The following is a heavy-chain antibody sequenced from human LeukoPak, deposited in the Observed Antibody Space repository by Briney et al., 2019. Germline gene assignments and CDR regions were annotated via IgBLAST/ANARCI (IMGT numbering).Heavy chain of an antibody. D-gene: IGHD2-15*01. Sequence: GASVKVSCKASGGTFSSYAISWVRQAPGQGLEWMGRIIPILGIANYAQKFQGRVTIIADKSTSTAYMELSSLRSEDTAVYYCARDFRYCSGGSCYSGPYWGQGTLVTVSS. CDR1: GGTFSSYA. CDR2: IIPILGIA. J-gene: IGHJ4*02. CDR3: ARDFRYCSGGSCYSGPY. V-gene: IGHV1-69*04.